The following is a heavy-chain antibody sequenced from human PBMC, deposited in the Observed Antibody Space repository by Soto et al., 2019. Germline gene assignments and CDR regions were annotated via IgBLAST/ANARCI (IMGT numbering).Heavy chain of an antibody. CDR1: GFTFDDYA. CDR2: ISWNSGSI. Sequence: LRLSCAASGFTFDDYAMHWVRQAPGKGLEWVSGISWNSGSIGYADSVKGRFTISRDDAKNSLYLQMNSLRAEDTALYYCAKDSSSWYGYGMDVWGQGTTVTVSS. J-gene: IGHJ6*02. V-gene: IGHV3-9*01. D-gene: IGHD6-13*01. CDR3: AKDSSSWYGYGMDV.